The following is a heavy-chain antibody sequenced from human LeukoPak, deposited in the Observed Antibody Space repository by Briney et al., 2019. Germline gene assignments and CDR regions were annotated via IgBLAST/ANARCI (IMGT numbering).Heavy chain of an antibody. D-gene: IGHD3-10*01. J-gene: IGHJ4*02. CDR2: ISGGGGST. CDR1: GFTFSSYA. CDR3: AKSHRSITMVRGTIDY. Sequence: GGSLRLSCAASGFTFSSYAMSWVRQAPGKGLEWVSAISGGGGSTYYADSVKGRFTISRDNSKNTLYLQMNSLRAEDTAVYYCAKSHRSITMVRGTIDYWGQGTLVTVSS. V-gene: IGHV3-23*01.